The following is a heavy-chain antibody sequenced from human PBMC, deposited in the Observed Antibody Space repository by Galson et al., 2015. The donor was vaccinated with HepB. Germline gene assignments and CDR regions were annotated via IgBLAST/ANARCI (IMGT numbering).Heavy chain of an antibody. CDR3: ARAFGWVGASPSYFDY. CDR1: GYTFTSYA. V-gene: IGHV1-3*01. J-gene: IGHJ4*02. D-gene: IGHD1-26*01. Sequence: SVKVSCKASGYTFTSYAIHWLRQAPGQRLEWMGWINAGNGNTKCSQKFQERVTITRDTSASTAYIELSSLRSEDTAVYYCARAFGWVGASPSYFDYWGQGTLVTVSS. CDR2: INAGNGNT.